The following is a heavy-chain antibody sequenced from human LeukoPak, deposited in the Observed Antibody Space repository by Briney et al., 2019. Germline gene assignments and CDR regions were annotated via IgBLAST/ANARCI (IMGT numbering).Heavy chain of an antibody. V-gene: IGHV3-74*01. J-gene: IGHJ4*01. Sequence: GGSLRLSCAASGFTFSSYWMHWVRQAPGKGLVWVSRINSDGSWTSYADSVKGRFTISKDNAKNTVYLQMNNLRAEDTAVYYCXSFYETYWGRGTXVXVSS. CDR1: GFTFSSYW. CDR2: INSDGSWT. CDR3: XSFYETY. D-gene: IGHD2/OR15-2a*01.